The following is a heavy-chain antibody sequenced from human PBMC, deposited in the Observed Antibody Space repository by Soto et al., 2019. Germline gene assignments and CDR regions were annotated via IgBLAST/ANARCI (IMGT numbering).Heavy chain of an antibody. CDR1: GYTFTSYY. D-gene: IGHD3-3*01. Sequence: KVSCKASGYTFTSYYMHWVRQAPGQGLEWMGIINPSGGSTSYAQKFQGRVTMTRDTSTGTVYMELSSLRSEDTAVYYCAREVKGFLESLRSHDYYGMDVWGQGTTVTVSS. CDR2: INPSGGST. V-gene: IGHV1-46*01. J-gene: IGHJ6*02. CDR3: AREVKGFLESLRSHDYYGMDV.